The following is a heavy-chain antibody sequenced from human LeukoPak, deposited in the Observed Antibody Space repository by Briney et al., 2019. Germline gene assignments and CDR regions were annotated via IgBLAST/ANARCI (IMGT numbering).Heavy chain of an antibody. CDR2: IYYSGST. CDR1: GGSISSGGYY. CDR3: ARLSITMIVLN. J-gene: IGHJ4*02. D-gene: IGHD3-22*01. V-gene: IGHV4-31*03. Sequence: PSETLSLTCTVSGGSISSGGYYWSWIRQHPGKGLEWIGYIYYSGSTYYNPSLKSRVTISVDTSKNQFSLKLSSVTAADTAVYYCARLSITMIVLNWGQGTLVTVSS.